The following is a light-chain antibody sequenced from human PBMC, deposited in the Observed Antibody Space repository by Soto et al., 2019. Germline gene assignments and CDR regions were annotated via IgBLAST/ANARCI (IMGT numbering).Light chain of an antibody. V-gene: IGLV2-8*01. CDR1: RSDIGTYDY. CDR2: EVS. CDR3: CSYGGGNSVYV. Sequence: QSALTQPPSASGSPGQSVTISCTGTRSDIGTYDYVSWYQHLPDKPPKLIIYEVSKRPSGVPDRFSGSKSGNTASLTVSGLQAEDEGDYYCCSYGGGNSVYVFGTGTKLTVL. J-gene: IGLJ1*01.